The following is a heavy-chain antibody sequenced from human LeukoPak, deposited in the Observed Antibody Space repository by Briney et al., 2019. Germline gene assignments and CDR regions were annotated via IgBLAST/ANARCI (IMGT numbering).Heavy chain of an antibody. CDR1: GYTFTSYG. V-gene: IGHV1-18*01. CDR3: ARVYSTNYYGSGDRPFLFDY. D-gene: IGHD3-10*01. CDR2: ISTYYGNT. J-gene: IGHJ4*02. Sequence: ASVKVSCKASGYTFTSYGFSWVRQAPGQGLEWMGWISTYYGNTNYAQKLQDRVTMTTDTSKSTAYMELTSLRSDDTAVYYCARVYSTNYYGSGDRPFLFDYWGQGTVVTVSS.